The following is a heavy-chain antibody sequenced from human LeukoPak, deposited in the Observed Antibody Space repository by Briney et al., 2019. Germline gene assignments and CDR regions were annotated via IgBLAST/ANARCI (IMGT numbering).Heavy chain of an antibody. CDR2: INWNGGST. CDR3: ARGRGYIYGGYFDY. CDR1: GFNFDDYG. D-gene: IGHD5-18*01. Sequence: GGSLRLSCAASGFNFDDYGMSWVRQAPGKGLEWVSGINWNGGSTGYADSVKGRFTISRDNAKNSLYLQVNSLRAEDTALYYCARGRGYIYGGYFDYWGQGTLVTVSS. V-gene: IGHV3-20*04. J-gene: IGHJ4*02.